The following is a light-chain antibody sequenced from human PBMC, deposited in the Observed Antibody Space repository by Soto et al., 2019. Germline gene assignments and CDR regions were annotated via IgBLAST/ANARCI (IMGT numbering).Light chain of an antibody. Sequence: QSALTQPPSVSGSPGQSVTISCTGTSSDVGSYNRVSWYQQPPGTAPKLIIYAVKIRPPGVPDRFSGSKSGNTASLTISGLQPEDEADYYCSSYRGGSLLVFGGGTKLTVL. CDR2: AVK. V-gene: IGLV2-18*02. CDR3: SSYRGGSLLV. CDR1: SSDVGSYNR. J-gene: IGLJ2*01.